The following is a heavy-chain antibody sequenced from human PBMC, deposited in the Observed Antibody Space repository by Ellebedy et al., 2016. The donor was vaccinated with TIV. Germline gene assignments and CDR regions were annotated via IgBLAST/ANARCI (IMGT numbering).Heavy chain of an antibody. D-gene: IGHD3-9*01. Sequence: SVKVSXXASGGTFSSYAISWVRQAPGQGLEWMGGIIPIFGTANYAQKFQGRVTMTEDTSTDTAYMELSSLRSEDTAVYYCARGFRNDILTGSNWFDPWGQGTLVTVSS. CDR2: IIPIFGTA. V-gene: IGHV1-69*06. CDR1: GGTFSSYA. CDR3: ARGFRNDILTGSNWFDP. J-gene: IGHJ5*02.